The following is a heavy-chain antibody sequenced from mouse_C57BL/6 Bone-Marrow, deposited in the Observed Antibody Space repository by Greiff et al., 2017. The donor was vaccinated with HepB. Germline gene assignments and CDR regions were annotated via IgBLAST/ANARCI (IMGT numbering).Heavy chain of an antibody. Sequence: EVQGVESGGGLVQPKGSLKLSCAASGFSFNTYVMNWVRQAPGKGLEWVARIRSKSNNYATYYADSVKDRFTISRDDSESMLYLQMNNLKTEDTAMYYCVRHYYGSSYGYFDYWGQGTTLTVSS. CDR1: GFSFNTYV. CDR2: IRSKSNNYAT. CDR3: VRHYYGSSYGYFDY. J-gene: IGHJ2*01. D-gene: IGHD1-1*01. V-gene: IGHV10-1*01.